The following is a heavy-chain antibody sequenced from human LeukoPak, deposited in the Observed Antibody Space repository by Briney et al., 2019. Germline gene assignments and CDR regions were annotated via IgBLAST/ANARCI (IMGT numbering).Heavy chain of an antibody. CDR3: ARDAMVRGVIIRPYYYMDV. J-gene: IGHJ6*03. V-gene: IGHV1-2*02. CDR2: INPNSGGT. CDR1: GYTFTGYY. Sequence: ASVKVSCKASGYTFTGYYMHWVRQAPGQGLEWMGWINPNSGGTNYAQKFQGRVTMTRDTSISTAYMELSRLRSDDTAVYYCARDAMVRGVIIRPYYYMDVWGKGTTVTVSS. D-gene: IGHD3-10*01.